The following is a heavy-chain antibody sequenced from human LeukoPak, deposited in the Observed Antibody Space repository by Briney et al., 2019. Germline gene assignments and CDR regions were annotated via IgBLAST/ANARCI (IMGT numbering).Heavy chain of an antibody. CDR1: GYTFTSYY. D-gene: IGHD6-19*01. Sequence: GASVKVSCKASGYTFTSYYMHWVRQAPGQGLEWMGWINPNSGGTNYAQKFQGRVTMTRDTSISTAYMELSRLRSDDTAVYYCARVYSSGYYYMDVWGKGTTVTVSS. CDR2: INPNSGGT. CDR3: ARVYSSGYYYMDV. J-gene: IGHJ6*03. V-gene: IGHV1-2*02.